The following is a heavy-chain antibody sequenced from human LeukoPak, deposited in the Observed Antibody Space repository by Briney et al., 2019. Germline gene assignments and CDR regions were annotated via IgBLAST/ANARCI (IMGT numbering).Heavy chain of an antibody. CDR1: GGSISRYY. D-gene: IGHD3-22*01. J-gene: IGHJ4*02. V-gene: IGHV4-59*01. Sequence: SETLSLTCTVSGGSISRYYWSWIRQTPGKGLEWIGYIYYSGSTDYNPSLKSRVTISVDTSKNQFSLKLNSVTAADTAIYYCARQYPYDRGGYLDYGGQEILVTVSS. CDR3: ARQYPYDRGGYLDY. CDR2: IYYSGST.